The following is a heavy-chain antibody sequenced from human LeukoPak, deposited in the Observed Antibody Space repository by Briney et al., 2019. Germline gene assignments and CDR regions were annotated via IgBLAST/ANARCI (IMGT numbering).Heavy chain of an antibody. CDR1: GFTFSSYA. CDR3: AKDPYGTRYFDY. Sequence: GGSLRLSCAASGFTFSSYALSWVRQAPGKGLEWVSSLSGSGYNTYYADSVKGRFTISRDNSKNTVNLQMNSLRAEDTAVYYCAKDPYGTRYFDYWGQGTLVTVSS. J-gene: IGHJ4*02. CDR2: LSGSGYNT. V-gene: IGHV3-23*01. D-gene: IGHD2-2*01.